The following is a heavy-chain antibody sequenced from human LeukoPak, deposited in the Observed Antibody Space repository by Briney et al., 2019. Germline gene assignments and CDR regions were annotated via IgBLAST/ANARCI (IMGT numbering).Heavy chain of an antibody. CDR2: IYHSRST. CDR3: ARRYDFWSGSRTS. J-gene: IGHJ4*02. D-gene: IGHD3-3*01. V-gene: IGHV4-4*02. CDR1: GGSISSSNW. Sequence: PSGTLSLTCAVSGGSISSSNWWSWVRQPPGKGLEWIGEIYHSRSTNYNPSLKSRVTISVDKSKNQFSLKLSSVTAADTAVYYCARRYDFWSGSRTSWGQGTLVTVSS.